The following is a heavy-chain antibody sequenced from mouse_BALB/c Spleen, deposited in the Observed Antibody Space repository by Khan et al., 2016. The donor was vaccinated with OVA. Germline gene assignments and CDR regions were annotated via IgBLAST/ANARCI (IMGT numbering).Heavy chain of an antibody. J-gene: IGHJ3*01. V-gene: IGHV5-9*02. CDR1: GFAFSSYD. D-gene: IGHD2-10*01. Sequence: EVELVESGGDLVKPGGSLKLSCAPSGFAFSSYDMSWVRQTPEQRLEWVATISGTGIYTFYPDSVKGRFTISRDNARNTLYLQMSSLRSEDTALYYCSRPSYYGNPWFTYWGQGTLVTVSA. CDR2: ISGTGIYT. CDR3: SRPSYYGNPWFTY.